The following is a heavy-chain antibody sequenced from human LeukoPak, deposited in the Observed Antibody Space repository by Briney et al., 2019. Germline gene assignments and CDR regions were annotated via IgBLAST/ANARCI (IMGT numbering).Heavy chain of an antibody. CDR3: ARETYYYDSSGLDY. CDR2: IYYSGST. D-gene: IGHD3-22*01. V-gene: IGHV4-31*11. Sequence: TLSLTCAVSGGSISSGGYYWSWIRQHPGKGLEWIGYIYYSGSTYYNPSLKSRVTISVDTSKNQFSLKLSSVTAADTAVYYCARETYYYDSSGLDYWGQGTLVTVSS. CDR1: GGSISSGGYY. J-gene: IGHJ4*02.